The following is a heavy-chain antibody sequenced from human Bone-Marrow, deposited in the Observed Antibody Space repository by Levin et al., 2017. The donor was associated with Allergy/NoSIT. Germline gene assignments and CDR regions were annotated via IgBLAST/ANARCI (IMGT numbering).Heavy chain of an antibody. Sequence: GESLKISCAASGFTFSSYSMNWVRQAPGKGLEWVSYISSSSSTIYYADSVKGRFTISRDNAKNSLYLQMNSLRAEDTAVYYCARVARTSSTPRGVFDYWGQGTLVTVSS. D-gene: IGHD2-2*01. J-gene: IGHJ4*02. CDR1: GFTFSSYS. CDR3: ARVARTSSTPRGVFDY. V-gene: IGHV3-48*01. CDR2: ISSSSSTI.